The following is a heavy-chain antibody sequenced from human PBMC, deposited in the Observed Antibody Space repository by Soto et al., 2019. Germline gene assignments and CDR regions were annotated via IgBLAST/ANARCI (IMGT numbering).Heavy chain of an antibody. J-gene: IGHJ6*02. CDR3: AITKGRPYYYYGMDV. V-gene: IGHV3-48*03. CDR1: GFTFSSYE. Sequence: GALRLSCAASGFTFSSYELNWVRQAPGKGLEWVSYISSSGSTIYYADSVKGRFTISRDNTKNTLYLEKNSLRAEDTAVYYCAITKGRPYYYYGMDVWGQGTTVTVSS. D-gene: IGHD3-10*01. CDR2: ISSSGSTI.